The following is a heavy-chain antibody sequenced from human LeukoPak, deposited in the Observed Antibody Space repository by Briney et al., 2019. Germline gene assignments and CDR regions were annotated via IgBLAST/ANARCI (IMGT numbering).Heavy chain of an antibody. CDR2: IYPGDSDT. CDR3: ARHYMYRSSSSPGY. V-gene: IGHV5-51*01. CDR1: GSRFTSYW. D-gene: IGHD6-6*01. J-gene: IGHJ4*02. Sequence: GGSLKISCKGSGSRFTSYWIGWVRQMPGKGLEWMGIIYPGDSDTRYSPSFQGQVTISADKSISTAYLQWSSLKASDTAMYYCARHYMYRSSSSPGYWGQGTLVTVSS.